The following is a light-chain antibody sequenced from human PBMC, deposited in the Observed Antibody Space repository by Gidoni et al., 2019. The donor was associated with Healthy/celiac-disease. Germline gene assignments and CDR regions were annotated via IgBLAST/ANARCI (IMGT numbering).Light chain of an antibody. Sequence: EIVMTQSPATLSVSPGERATLSCRSSQSVSSTLAWYQQKPGQAPRLLIYGASTRATGIPARFRGSGSGPEFTLTISSLQSEDFAVYYCQQYNTWPLTVGQGTRLEIK. CDR2: GAS. CDR1: QSVSST. CDR3: QQYNTWPLT. V-gene: IGKV3-15*01. J-gene: IGKJ5*01.